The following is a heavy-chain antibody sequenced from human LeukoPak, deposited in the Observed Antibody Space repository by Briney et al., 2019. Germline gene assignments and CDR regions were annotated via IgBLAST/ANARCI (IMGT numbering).Heavy chain of an antibody. CDR3: ASGGDYYDCSGPFDY. V-gene: IGHV4-59*01. CDR1: GGSISSYY. CDR2: IYYSGST. J-gene: IGHJ4*02. Sequence: SETLSLTCTVSGGSISSYYWSWIRQPPGKGLEWIGYIYYSGSTNYNPSLKSRVTISVDTSKNQFSLKLSSVTAADTAVYYCASGGDYYDCSGPFDYWGQGTLVTVSS. D-gene: IGHD3-22*01.